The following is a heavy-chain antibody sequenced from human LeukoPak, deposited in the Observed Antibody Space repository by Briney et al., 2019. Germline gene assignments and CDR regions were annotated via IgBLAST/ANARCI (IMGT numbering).Heavy chain of an antibody. J-gene: IGHJ3*01. CDR2: ISGSGGST. CDR1: GFTFSSYA. V-gene: IGHV3-23*01. Sequence: HPGASLRLSCAASGFTFSSYAMSWVRQAPGKGLEWVSGISGSGGSTYYPDSVKGRFTISRDNSKNTLYLQMNSLRAEDTAVYYCAKRVSGGTWGQGTMVTVSS. D-gene: IGHD2-15*01. CDR3: AKRVSGGT.